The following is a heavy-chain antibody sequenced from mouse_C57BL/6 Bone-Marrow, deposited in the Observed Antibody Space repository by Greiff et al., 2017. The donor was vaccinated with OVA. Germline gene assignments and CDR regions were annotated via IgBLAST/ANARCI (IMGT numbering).Heavy chain of an antibody. V-gene: IGHV1-66*01. Sequence: LVESGPELVKPGASVKISCKASGYSFTSYYIHWVKQRPGQGLEWIGWIYPGSGNTKYNEKFKGKATLTADTSSSTAYMQLSSLTSEDSAVYYGARGDGNYGAMDCWGRGTAVTVSS. J-gene: IGHJ4*01. CDR1: GYSFTSYY. CDR3: ARGDGNYGAMDC. D-gene: IGHD2-1*01. CDR2: IYPGSGNT.